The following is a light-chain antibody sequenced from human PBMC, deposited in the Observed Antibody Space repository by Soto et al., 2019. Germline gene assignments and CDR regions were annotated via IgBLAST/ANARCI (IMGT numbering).Light chain of an antibody. V-gene: IGKV1-33*01. CDR3: QQYNTRRIT. CDR2: DAS. CDR1: QDVSNY. J-gene: IGKJ5*01. Sequence: NQVTQSPSSLSASVGDRATISCRTSQDVSNYLNWYQHKPGEAPKLLIYDASNWEIGVSSRFSGSGSGTEFTLTINNLQPEDIAIYYCQQYNTRRITFGQGTRLEIK.